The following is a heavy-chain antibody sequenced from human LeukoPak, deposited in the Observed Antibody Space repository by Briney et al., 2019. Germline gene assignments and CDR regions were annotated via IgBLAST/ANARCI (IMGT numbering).Heavy chain of an antibody. J-gene: IGHJ4*02. CDR2: IKSDGSDK. CDR3: ARGGRWFDD. D-gene: IGHD4-23*01. Sequence: GGSLRLSCAASGFTFSRYWMDWVRQAPGKGLEWVAIIKSDGSDKYYVDSVKGRFTVSKDNAKNTLYLQMNSLRADDTAVYYCARGGRWFDDWGQGTLVTVSS. CDR1: GFTFSRYW. V-gene: IGHV3-7*02.